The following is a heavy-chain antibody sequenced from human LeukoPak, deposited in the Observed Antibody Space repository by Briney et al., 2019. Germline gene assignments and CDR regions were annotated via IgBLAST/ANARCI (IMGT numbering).Heavy chain of an antibody. CDR3: ARELSYSHAFDI. Sequence: SESLSLTCTVSGGSVSSGNDYWNWIRQPPGKGLEWIGLIYYTGSTNYNPSLKSRVTISVETSKNQFALKLSSVTAADTAVYYCARELSYSHAFDIWGQGTMVTVSS. V-gene: IGHV4-61*01. CDR1: GGSVSSGNDY. CDR2: IYYTGST. D-gene: IGHD2-21*01. J-gene: IGHJ3*02.